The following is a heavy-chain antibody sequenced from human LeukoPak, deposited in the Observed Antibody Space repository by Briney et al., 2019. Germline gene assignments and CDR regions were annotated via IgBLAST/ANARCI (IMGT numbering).Heavy chain of an antibody. CDR3: AKALYSSSWYPPRDFDY. CDR1: GFTFSSYS. CDR2: ISGSGGST. Sequence: GGSLRLSCAASGFTFSSYSMNWVRQAPGKGLEWVSAISGSGGSTYYADSVKGRFTISRDNSKNTLYLQMNSLRAEDTAVYYCAKALYSSSWYPPRDFDYWGQGTLVTVSS. V-gene: IGHV3-23*01. D-gene: IGHD6-13*01. J-gene: IGHJ4*02.